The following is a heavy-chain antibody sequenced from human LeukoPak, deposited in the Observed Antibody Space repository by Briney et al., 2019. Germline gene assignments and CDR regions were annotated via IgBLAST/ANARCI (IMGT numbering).Heavy chain of an antibody. CDR2: ISSSGSTI. Sequence: GGSLRLSCAASGFTFSSYEMNWVRQAPGKGLEWVSYISSSGSTIYYADSVKGRFTISRDNAKNSLYLQMNSLRAEDTAVYYCARVWYSSGWYAFDYWGQGTLVTVSS. CDR1: GFTFSSYE. V-gene: IGHV3-48*03. D-gene: IGHD6-19*01. CDR3: ARVWYSSGWYAFDY. J-gene: IGHJ4*02.